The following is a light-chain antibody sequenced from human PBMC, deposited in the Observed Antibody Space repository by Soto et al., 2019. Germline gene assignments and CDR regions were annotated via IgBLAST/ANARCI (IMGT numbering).Light chain of an antibody. Sequence: QCVLTQPVSVSGSPVQSITISSTGTSSDVGGYKYVSWYQQPPAKAPKLMSFEGSNRRSGISTRFSGAESGNTAYLTISGLQAEDEADYYCSSYTRSSTLVFGGETKVTVL. CDR2: EGS. CDR1: SSDVGGYKY. J-gene: IGLJ2*01. CDR3: SSYTRSSTLV. V-gene: IGLV2-14*01.